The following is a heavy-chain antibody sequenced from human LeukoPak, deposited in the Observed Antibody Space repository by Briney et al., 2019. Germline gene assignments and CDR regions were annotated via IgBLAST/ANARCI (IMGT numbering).Heavy chain of an antibody. CDR2: INHSGST. Sequence: PSETLSLTCAVYGGSFSGYYWSWIRQPPGKGLEWIGEINHSGSTNYNASLKSRVSISVDTSKNQFSLKLSSVTAADTAVYYCARGEAADKEDAFDIWGQGTMVTVSS. CDR1: GGSFSGYY. J-gene: IGHJ3*02. D-gene: IGHD6-13*01. CDR3: ARGEAADKEDAFDI. V-gene: IGHV4-34*01.